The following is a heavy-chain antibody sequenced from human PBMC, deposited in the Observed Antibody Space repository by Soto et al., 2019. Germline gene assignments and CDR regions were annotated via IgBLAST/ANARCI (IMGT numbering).Heavy chain of an antibody. CDR2: IYHSGRT. CDR3: ARVGYYGSGSLRWFDP. Sequence: SETLSLTCAVSGGSISSSNWWSWVRQPPGKGLEWIGEIYHSGRTNYNPSLKSRVTISVDKSKNQFSLTLSSVTAADTAVYYCARVGYYGSGSLRWFDPWGQGTLVTVSS. D-gene: IGHD3-10*01. V-gene: IGHV4-4*02. CDR1: GGSISSSNW. J-gene: IGHJ5*02.